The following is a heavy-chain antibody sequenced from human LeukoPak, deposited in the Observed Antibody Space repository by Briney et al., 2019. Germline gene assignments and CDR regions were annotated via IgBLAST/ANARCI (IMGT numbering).Heavy chain of an antibody. V-gene: IGHV1-69*05. Sequence: ASVKVSCKTCGGTFNNSAISWVRQAPGQGLEWLGGIMPLFGTAGYAQKFQGRVTIPKDESTRTVYLELSPLTSDDTAVYYCARDVHGDYGSGWFDPWGQGTLVSISS. CDR2: IMPLFGTA. CDR3: ARDVHGDYGSGWFDP. CDR1: GGTFNNSA. J-gene: IGHJ5*02. D-gene: IGHD4-17*01.